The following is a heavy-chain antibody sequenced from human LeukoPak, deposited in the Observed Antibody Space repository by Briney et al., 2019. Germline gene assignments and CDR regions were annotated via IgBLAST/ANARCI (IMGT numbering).Heavy chain of an antibody. CDR2: IYHSGST. V-gene: IGHV4-4*02. D-gene: IGHD1-1*01. Sequence: SETLSLTCAVSGGSISSSNWWSWVRQPPGKGLEWIGEIYHSGSTNYNPSLKSRVTISVDKSKNQFSLKLSSVTAADTAVYYCARGTKDGTTTPDAFDIWGQGTMVTVSS. CDR3: ARGTKDGTTTPDAFDI. CDR1: GGSISSSNW. J-gene: IGHJ3*02.